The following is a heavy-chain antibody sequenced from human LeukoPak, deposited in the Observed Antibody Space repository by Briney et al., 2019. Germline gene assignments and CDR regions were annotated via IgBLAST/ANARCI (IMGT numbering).Heavy chain of an antibody. Sequence: ASVKVSCKASGYTFTGYYMHWVRQAPGQGLEWMGWINPNSGGTNYAQKFQGRVTMTRDTSISTAYMELSGLRSDDTAVYYCARQKEGYYYGMDVWGQGTTVTVSS. V-gene: IGHV1-2*02. CDR1: GYTFTGYY. J-gene: IGHJ6*02. CDR2: INPNSGGT. CDR3: ARQKEGYYYGMDV.